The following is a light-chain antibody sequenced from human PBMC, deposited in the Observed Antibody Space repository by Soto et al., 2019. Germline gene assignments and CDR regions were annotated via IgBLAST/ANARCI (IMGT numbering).Light chain of an antibody. Sequence: EIVLTQSPGTLSVSPGERGTLSCRASQSVSSSYLAWYQQKPGQAPRLLIYGASSRATGIPDRFSGSGSGTDFTLTISRLEPEDFAVHYCQQYGSSPQAFGQGTKLEIK. V-gene: IGKV3-20*01. CDR3: QQYGSSPQA. J-gene: IGKJ2*01. CDR1: QSVSSSY. CDR2: GAS.